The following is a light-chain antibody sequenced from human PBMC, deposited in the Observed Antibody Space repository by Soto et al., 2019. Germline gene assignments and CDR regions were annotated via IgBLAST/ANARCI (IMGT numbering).Light chain of an antibody. CDR3: KAWDSSTVV. J-gene: IGLJ2*01. V-gene: IGLV3-1*01. CDR1: KLGDKY. Sequence: SYALTQPPSVSVSPGQTASITCSGDKLGDKYACWYQQKPGPSPVLVMYQNNKRPSGIHERFSGSNVGNTATLTFSGTQAMDEADYYCKAWDSSTVVFGGVTKRTVL. CDR2: QNN.